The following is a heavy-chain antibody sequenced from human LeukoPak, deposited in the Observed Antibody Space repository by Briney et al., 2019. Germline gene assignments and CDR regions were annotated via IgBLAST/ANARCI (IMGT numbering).Heavy chain of an antibody. Sequence: PSETLSLTCAVYGGSFSGYYWSWIRQPPGKGLEWIGEINHSGSTNYNPSLKSRVTISVDTSKNQFSLKLSSVTAVDTAVYYCARGDSSSWFYFDYWGQGTLVTVSS. V-gene: IGHV4-34*01. J-gene: IGHJ4*02. D-gene: IGHD6-13*01. CDR1: GGSFSGYY. CDR3: ARGDSSSWFYFDY. CDR2: INHSGST.